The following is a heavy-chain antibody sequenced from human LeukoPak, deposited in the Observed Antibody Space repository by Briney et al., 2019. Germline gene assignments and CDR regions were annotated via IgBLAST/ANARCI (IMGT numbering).Heavy chain of an antibody. CDR2: ISGSGGST. CDR3: ARRALAGHDY. V-gene: IGHV3-23*01. D-gene: IGHD6-19*01. J-gene: IGHJ4*02. Sequence: GGSLRLSCAASGFTFSSYAVSWVRQAPGKGLEWGSAISGSGGSTYYADSVKGRFTISRDNSKNTLYLQMNSLRAEDTAVYYCARRALAGHDYWGQGTLVTVSS. CDR1: GFTFSSYA.